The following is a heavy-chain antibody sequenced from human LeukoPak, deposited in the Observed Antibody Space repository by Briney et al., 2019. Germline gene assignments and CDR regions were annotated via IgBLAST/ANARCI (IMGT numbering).Heavy chain of an antibody. Sequence: ASVKVSRKASGYSFVLYGISWVRQAPGEGPEWMGWLSGSTGDTNYAQKFQGRVTMTADTSTSTAYMELRSLRSDDTAVYYCARDENYGIFFNVDYWGQGTLVTVSS. CDR2: LSGSTGDT. J-gene: IGHJ4*02. D-gene: IGHD4-17*01. V-gene: IGHV1-18*01. CDR3: ARDENYGIFFNVDY. CDR1: GYSFVLYG.